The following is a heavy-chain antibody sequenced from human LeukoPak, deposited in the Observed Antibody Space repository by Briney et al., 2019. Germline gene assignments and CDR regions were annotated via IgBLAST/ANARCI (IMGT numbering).Heavy chain of an antibody. CDR2: IYTSGSP. V-gene: IGHV4-4*07. CDR3: ARSFLEWNNWFDP. Sequence: SETLSLTCTVSDGSISSYYWSWIRPPAGKGLEWIGRIYTSGSPKYNPSLKSRVTKSVDTSKNQFSLKLSSVTAADTAVYYCARSFLEWNNWFDPWGQGTLVTVSS. D-gene: IGHD3-3*01. CDR1: DGSISSYY. J-gene: IGHJ5*02.